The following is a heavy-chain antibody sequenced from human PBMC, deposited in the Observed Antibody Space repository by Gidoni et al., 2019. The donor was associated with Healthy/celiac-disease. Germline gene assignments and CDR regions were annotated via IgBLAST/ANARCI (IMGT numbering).Heavy chain of an antibody. Sequence: QMQLVQSGPEVKKPGTSVKVSCKASGFTFTSSAMQWVRQARGQRLEWIGWIVVGSGNTNYAQKFQERVTITRDMSTSTAYMELSSLRSEDTAVYYCAAGDTAMGGYYYYYGMDVWGQGTTVTVSS. CDR2: IVVGSGNT. CDR3: AAGDTAMGGYYYYYGMDV. D-gene: IGHD5-18*01. J-gene: IGHJ6*02. CDR1: GFTFTSSA. V-gene: IGHV1-58*02.